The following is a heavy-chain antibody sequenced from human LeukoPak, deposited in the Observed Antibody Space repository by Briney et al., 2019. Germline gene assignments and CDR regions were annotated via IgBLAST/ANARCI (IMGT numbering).Heavy chain of an antibody. Sequence: SETLSLTCTVSGGSISSGSYYWGWIRQPPGKGLEWIGSIYYSGSTYYNPSLKSRVTISVDTSKNQFSLKLSSVTAADTAVYYCARHRMYYYDSSGRGVADAFDIWGQGTMVTVSS. J-gene: IGHJ3*02. CDR3: ARHRMYYYDSSGRGVADAFDI. CDR2: IYYSGST. D-gene: IGHD3-22*01. CDR1: GGSISSGSYY. V-gene: IGHV4-39*01.